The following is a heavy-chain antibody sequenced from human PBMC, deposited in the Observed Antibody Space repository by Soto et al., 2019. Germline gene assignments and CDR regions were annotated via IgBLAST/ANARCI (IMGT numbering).Heavy chain of an antibody. D-gene: IGHD3-3*01. V-gene: IGHV1-69*13. J-gene: IGHJ4*02. CDR2: IIPIFGTA. CDR3: ARVKEVWSDYYSGYYFDY. Sequence: SVKVSCKASGGTFSSYAISWVRQAPGQGLEWMGGIIPIFGTANYAQKFQGRVTITADESTSTAYMELSSLRSEDTAVYYCARVKEVWSDYYSGYYFDYWGQGTLVTVSS. CDR1: GGTFSSYA.